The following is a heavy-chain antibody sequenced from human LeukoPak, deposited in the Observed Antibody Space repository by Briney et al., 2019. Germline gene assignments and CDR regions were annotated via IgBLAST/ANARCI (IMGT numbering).Heavy chain of an antibody. V-gene: IGHV1-24*01. Sequence: ASVKVSCKVSGYTLTELYMHWVRQAPGKGPEWMGGFDPEDGETIYAQKFQGRVTMTEDTSTDTAYMELSSLRSEDTAVYYCATRPGYYGSGSYVDYWGQGTLVTVSS. J-gene: IGHJ4*02. CDR3: ATRPGYYGSGSYVDY. D-gene: IGHD3-10*01. CDR1: GYTLTELY. CDR2: FDPEDGET.